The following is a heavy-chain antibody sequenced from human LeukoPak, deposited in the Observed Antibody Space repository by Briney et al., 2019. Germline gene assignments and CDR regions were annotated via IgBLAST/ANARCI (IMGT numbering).Heavy chain of an antibody. J-gene: IGHJ5*02. V-gene: IGHV3-7*01. CDR3: ARDPSSSGLTMVRGVIPS. CDR2: IKQDGSEK. CDR1: GFTFSTYW. D-gene: IGHD3-10*01. Sequence: GGSLRLSCVVSGFTFSTYWMSWVRQAPGKGLQWVANIKQDGSEKYYVDSVKGRFTISRDNAKNSLYLQMNSLRAEDTAVYYCARDPSSSGLTMVRGVIPSWGQGTLVTVSS.